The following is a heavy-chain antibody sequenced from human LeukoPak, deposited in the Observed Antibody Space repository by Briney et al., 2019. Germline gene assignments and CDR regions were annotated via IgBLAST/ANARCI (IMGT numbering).Heavy chain of an antibody. CDR3: ARDSNYDFWSGYQYPSDY. V-gene: IGHV3-7*01. CDR2: IKQDGSEK. Sequence: GGSLRLSCAASGFTFSSYWMSWVRQAPGKGLEWVANIKQDGSEKYYVDSVKGRFTISRDNAKNSLYLQMNSLRAEDTAVYYCARDSNYDFWSGYQYPSDYWGQGTLVTASS. D-gene: IGHD3-3*01. CDR1: GFTFSSYW. J-gene: IGHJ4*02.